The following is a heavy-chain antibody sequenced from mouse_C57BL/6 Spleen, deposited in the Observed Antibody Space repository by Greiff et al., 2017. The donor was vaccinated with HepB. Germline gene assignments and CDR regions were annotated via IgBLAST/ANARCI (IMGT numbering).Heavy chain of an antibody. Sequence: QVQLQQSGPELVKPGASVKISCKASGYAFSSSWMNWVKQRPGKGLEWIGRIYPGDGDTNYNGKFKGKATLTADKSSSTAYMQLSSLTSEDSAVYFCAGERYFDVWGTGTTVTVSS. CDR1: GYAFSSSW. J-gene: IGHJ1*03. V-gene: IGHV1-82*01. CDR2: IYPGDGDT. CDR3: AGERYFDV.